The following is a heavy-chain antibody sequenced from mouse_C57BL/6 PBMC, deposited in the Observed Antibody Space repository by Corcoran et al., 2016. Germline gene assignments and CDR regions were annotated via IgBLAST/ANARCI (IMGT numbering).Heavy chain of an antibody. D-gene: IGHD1-1*01. Sequence: EVQLQQSGPELVKPGASVKISCKASGYTFTDYYMNWVKQSHGKSLEWIGDINPNNGGTSYNQKFKGKATLTVDKSSSTAYMELRSLTSEDSAVYYCANLLRHWGQGTTLTVSS. CDR2: INPNNGGT. CDR1: GYTFTDYY. CDR3: ANLLRH. V-gene: IGHV1-26*01. J-gene: IGHJ2*01.